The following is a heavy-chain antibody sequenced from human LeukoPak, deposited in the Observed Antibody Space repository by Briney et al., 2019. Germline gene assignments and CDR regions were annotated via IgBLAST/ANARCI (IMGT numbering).Heavy chain of an antibody. CDR3: ARVKSSGWYLLSGYYFDY. D-gene: IGHD6-19*01. J-gene: IGHJ4*02. CDR1: GYTFTSYG. V-gene: IGHV1-8*02. Sequence: ASVKVSCKASGYTFTSYGISWVRQAPGQGLEWMGWMNPNSGNTGYAQKFRGRVTMTRNTSISTAYMELSSLRSEDTAVYYCARVKSSGWYLLSGYYFDYWGQGTLVTVSS. CDR2: MNPNSGNT.